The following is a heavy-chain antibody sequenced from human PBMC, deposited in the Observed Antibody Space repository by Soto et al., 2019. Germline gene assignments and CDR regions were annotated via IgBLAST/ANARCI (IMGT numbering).Heavy chain of an antibody. CDR2: LSGSGGST. CDR1: GFTFSSYA. CDR3: AKTGGLDIVVVPAANDY. D-gene: IGHD2-2*01. Sequence: EVQLLESGGGLVQPGGSLRLSCAASGFTFSSYAMSWVRQAPGKGLEWVSALSGSGGSTYYADSVKGRFTISRDNSKNTLYLQMNSLRAEDTAVYYCAKTGGLDIVVVPAANDYWGQGTLVTVSS. V-gene: IGHV3-23*01. J-gene: IGHJ4*02.